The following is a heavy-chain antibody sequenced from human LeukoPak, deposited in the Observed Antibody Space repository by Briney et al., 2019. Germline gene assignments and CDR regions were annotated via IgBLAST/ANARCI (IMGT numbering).Heavy chain of an antibody. CDR3: AKDRFAGYYYGMDV. J-gene: IGHJ6*02. V-gene: IGHV3-9*01. CDR2: ISWNRGSI. D-gene: IGHD3-10*01. Sequence: GGSLRLSRAASGFTFDDYAMHWVRQAPGKGLEWVSGISWNRGSIAYADSVKGRFTISRDNAKNSLYLQMNSLRAEDTALYYCAKDRFAGYYYGMDVWGQGTTVTVSS. CDR1: GFTFDDYA.